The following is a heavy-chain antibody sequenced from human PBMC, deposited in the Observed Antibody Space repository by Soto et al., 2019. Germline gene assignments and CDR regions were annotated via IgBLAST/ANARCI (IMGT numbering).Heavy chain of an antibody. CDR2: ISYDGSNK. CDR3: AKGSYRHHEY. D-gene: IGHD1-26*01. CDR1: GFTFSSYA. V-gene: IGHV3-30-3*01. J-gene: IGHJ4*02. Sequence: PGGSLRLSCAASGFTFSSYAMHWVRQAPGKGLEWVAVISYDGSNKYYADSVKGRFTISRDNSKNTLYLQMNSLRAEDTAVYYCAKGSYRHHEYWGQGTLVTVSS.